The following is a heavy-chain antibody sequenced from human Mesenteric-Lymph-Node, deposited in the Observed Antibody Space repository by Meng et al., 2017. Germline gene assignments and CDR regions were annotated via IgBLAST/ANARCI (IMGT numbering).Heavy chain of an antibody. J-gene: IGHJ6*02. CDR3: ARALPYTADFRYYGMDV. CDR1: GFTFSSYW. V-gene: IGHV3-7*01. D-gene: IGHD2-2*02. Sequence: GGSLRLSCAASGFTFSSYWMSWVRQAPGKGLEWVANIKQDGSEKYYVDSVKGRFTISRDNSKNTLYLQMNSLRAEDTAVYYCARALPYTADFRYYGMDVWGQGTTVTVSS. CDR2: IKQDGSEK.